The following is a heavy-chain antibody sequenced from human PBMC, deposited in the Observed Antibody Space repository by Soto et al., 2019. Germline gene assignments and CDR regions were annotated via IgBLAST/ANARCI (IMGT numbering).Heavy chain of an antibody. D-gene: IGHD3-3*01. CDR1: GFTFSSYS. V-gene: IGHV3-21*01. J-gene: IGHJ4*02. CDR2: ISSSSSYI. CDR3: ARDDDYDFWSGYPGYFDY. Sequence: GGSLRLSCAASGFTFSSYSMNWVRQAPGKGLEWVSSISSSSSYIYYADSVKGRFTISRDNAKNSLYLQMNSLRAEDTAVYYCARDDDYDFWSGYPGYFDYWGQGTLVTVSS.